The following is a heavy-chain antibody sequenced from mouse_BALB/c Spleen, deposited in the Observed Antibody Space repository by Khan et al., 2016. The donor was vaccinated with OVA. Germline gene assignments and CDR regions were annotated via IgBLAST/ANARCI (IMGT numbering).Heavy chain of an antibody. CDR3: ARIYGGDFDY. V-gene: IGHV3-2*02. J-gene: IGHJ2*01. Sequence: EVEPVESGPGLVKPSQSLSLTCTVTGYSITSDYAWNWIRQFPGNKLEWMGYISYSGNTKYNPSLKSRVSITRDTSKNQFFLQLNSVTIEDTATYYCARIYGGDFDYWGQGTTLTVSS. CDR1: GYSITSDYA. D-gene: IGHD1-1*01. CDR2: ISYSGNT.